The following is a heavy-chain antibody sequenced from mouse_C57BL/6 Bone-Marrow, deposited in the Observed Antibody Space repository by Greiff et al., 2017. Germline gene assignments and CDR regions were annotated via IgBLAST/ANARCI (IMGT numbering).Heavy chain of an antibody. CDR1: GFTFNTYA. D-gene: IGHD2-3*01. Sequence: EVQLQESGGGLVQPKGSLKLSCAASGFTFNTYAMHWVRQAPGTGLEWVARISSKSSNYATYYADSVKDRFTISRDDSQSMLYLQMHNLKTEDTAMYYCVRAGNPYDDYFDYWGQGTTLTGSS. CDR3: VRAGNPYDDYFDY. V-gene: IGHV10-3*01. J-gene: IGHJ2*01. CDR2: ISSKSSNYAT.